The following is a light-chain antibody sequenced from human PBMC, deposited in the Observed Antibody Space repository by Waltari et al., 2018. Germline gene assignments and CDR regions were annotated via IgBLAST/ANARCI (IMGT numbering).Light chain of an antibody. V-gene: IGKV3-15*01. CDR2: GAS. CDR3: QQYNNWRT. CDR1: QSVSSN. J-gene: IGKJ1*01. Sequence: EIVMTQSPATLSVSPGERAPLSCRASQSVSSNLAWYQQRPGQPPRLLIYGASTRATGIPARFSGSGSGTEFTLTISSLQSEDFAVYYCQQYNNWRTFGQGTKVEIK.